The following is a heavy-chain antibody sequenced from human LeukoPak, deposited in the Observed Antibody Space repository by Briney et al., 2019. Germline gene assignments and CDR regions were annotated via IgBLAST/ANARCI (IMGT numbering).Heavy chain of an antibody. CDR1: GFTFNNYA. V-gene: IGHV3-23*01. CDR2: FSGSDGNS. J-gene: IGHJ4*01. CDR3: ARDRAEYCGGNCYLGPDY. D-gene: IGHD2-21*02. Sequence: GGSLRLSCAASGFTFNNYAMNWVRQAPGKGLEWVSTFSGSDGNSYYADSVKGRFTMSRDNSKSTVYLLLNSLRAEDTAIYYCARDRAEYCGGNCYLGPDYWGQGTLVTVSS.